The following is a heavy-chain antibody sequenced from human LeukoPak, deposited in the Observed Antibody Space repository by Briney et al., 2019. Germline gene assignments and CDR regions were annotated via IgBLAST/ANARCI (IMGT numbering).Heavy chain of an antibody. CDR1: GYTFTSYY. V-gene: IGHV1-8*02. D-gene: IGHD3-3*01. CDR2: MNPKSGNT. Sequence: ASVKVSCKASGYTFTSYYMHWVRQAPGQGLEWMGWMNPKSGNTVYAQKFQGRVIMTRDTSKSTAYMELSSLRSEDTAVYYCGRAITIFDYYYMDVWGKGSTVTVSS. J-gene: IGHJ6*03. CDR3: GRAITIFDYYYMDV.